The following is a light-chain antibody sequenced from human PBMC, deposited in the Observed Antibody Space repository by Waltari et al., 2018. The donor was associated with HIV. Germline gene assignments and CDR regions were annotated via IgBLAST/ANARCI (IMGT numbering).Light chain of an antibody. CDR3: QSAGGGGTYR. CDR1: SLSIEY. J-gene: IGLJ2*01. Sequence: SYDLTQPPSVSVYPGQTARITCLGESLSIEYTFRHQQKAGQAPLLVIHKDTERASGIPERFSGSTSGRLVTLTIDDVEPDDEADYYCQSAGGGGTYRFGGGTKLTVL. V-gene: IGLV3-25*03. CDR2: KDT.